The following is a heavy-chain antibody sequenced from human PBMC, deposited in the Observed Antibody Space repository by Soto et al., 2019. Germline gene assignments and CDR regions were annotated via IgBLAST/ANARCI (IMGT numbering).Heavy chain of an antibody. CDR1: GYTFATYD. CDR2: MNPNSGNT. V-gene: IGHV1-8*01. D-gene: IGHD2-21*01. CDR3: AGSDGSIFNGLES. Sequence: QVQLVQSGAEVKTPGASVKVSCKASGYTFATYDINWVRQAPGQGLEWMGWMNPNSGNTGYAQKFQGRLTMTGDTALSIAHLELSSLRNEDPAVYYCAGSDGSIFNGLESWGQGTLVTVSA. J-gene: IGHJ5*01.